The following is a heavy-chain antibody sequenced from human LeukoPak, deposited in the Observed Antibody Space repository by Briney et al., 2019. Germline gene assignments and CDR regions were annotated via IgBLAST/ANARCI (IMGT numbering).Heavy chain of an antibody. J-gene: IGHJ1*01. D-gene: IGHD3-22*01. CDR1: GFTVSSNY. Sequence: GGSLRLSCAASGFTVSSNYMSWVRQAPGKGLEWVSVIYSGGSTYYADSVKGRFTISRDNSKNTLSLQMNSLSAEDTAVYYCARGPYYDSSGYYFPKYSQHWGQGTLVTVSS. CDR2: IYSGGST. V-gene: IGHV3-53*01. CDR3: ARGPYYDSSGYYFPKYSQH.